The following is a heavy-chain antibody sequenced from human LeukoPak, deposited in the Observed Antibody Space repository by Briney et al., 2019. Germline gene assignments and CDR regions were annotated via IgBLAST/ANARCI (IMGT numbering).Heavy chain of an antibody. J-gene: IGHJ4*02. CDR2: MNPNSGNT. CDR3: ATAVAAAGDNGGYYFDY. CDR1: GYTFTSYD. V-gene: IGHV1-8*02. Sequence: GSVKVSCKASGYTFTSYDINWVRQATGQGLEWMGWMNPNSGNTGYAQKFQGRVTMTEDTSTDTAYMELSSLRSEDTAVYYCATAVAAAGDNGGYYFDYWGQGTLVTVSS. D-gene: IGHD6-13*01.